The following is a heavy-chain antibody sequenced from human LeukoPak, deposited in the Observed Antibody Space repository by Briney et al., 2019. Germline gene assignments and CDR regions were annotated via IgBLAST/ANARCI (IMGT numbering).Heavy chain of an antibody. V-gene: IGHV3-48*03. Sequence: GGSLRLSCAASGFTYNIYEMNWVPHARGKARVGVSYITSSCSTIYYADSVKGRLTIHRHNHKHTLYLQMNSLRAEDTAVYYCAREGNYYYYYMDVGGKGTTVTVSS. CDR1: GFTYNIYE. CDR2: ITSSCSTI. CDR3: AREGNYYYYYMDV. J-gene: IGHJ6*03.